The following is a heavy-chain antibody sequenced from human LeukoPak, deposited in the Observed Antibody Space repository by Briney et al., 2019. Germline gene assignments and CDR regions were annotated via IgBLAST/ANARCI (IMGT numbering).Heavy chain of an antibody. J-gene: IGHJ5*02. CDR3: ARAHPCTNGVCP. CDR1: GYTFSDYY. V-gene: IGHV1-2*02. D-gene: IGHD2-8*01. Sequence: ASMKVSCKASGYTFSDYYMHWVRQAPGQGLEWMGWINPNSGGTNYAQKFQGRVTMTRDTSISTAYMELSRLRSDDTAVYYCARAHPCTNGVCPWGQGTLVTVSS. CDR2: INPNSGGT.